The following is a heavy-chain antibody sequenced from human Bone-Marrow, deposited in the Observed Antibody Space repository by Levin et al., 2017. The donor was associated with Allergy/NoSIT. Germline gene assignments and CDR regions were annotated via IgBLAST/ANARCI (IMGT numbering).Heavy chain of an antibody. Sequence: GGSLRLSCAASGFTFSSYGMHWVRQAPGKGLEWVAVIWYDGSNKYYADSVKGRFTISRDNSKNTLYLQMNSLRAEDTAVYYCARSSEMATNSYFDYWGQGTLVTVSS. CDR3: ARSSEMATNSYFDY. CDR1: GFTFSSYG. V-gene: IGHV3-33*01. J-gene: IGHJ4*02. D-gene: IGHD5-24*01. CDR2: IWYDGSNK.